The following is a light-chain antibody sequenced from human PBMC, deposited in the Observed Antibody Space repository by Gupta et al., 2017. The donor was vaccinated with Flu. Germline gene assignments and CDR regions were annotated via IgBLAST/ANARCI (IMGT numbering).Light chain of an antibody. Sequence: TATCSCGVNNIGRESVSCYQQKAGQAPGLFVFDDRDRRSGIPDRYSGSKSGNTATLTISRVEAGDEADYYCQVWYGRGDTDVVFGGGTRLTVI. J-gene: IGLJ2*01. CDR3: QVWYGRGDTDVV. CDR2: DDR. V-gene: IGLV3-21*02. CDR1: NIGRES.